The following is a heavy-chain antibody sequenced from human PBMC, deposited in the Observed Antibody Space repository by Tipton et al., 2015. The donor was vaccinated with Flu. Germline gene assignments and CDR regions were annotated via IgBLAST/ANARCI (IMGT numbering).Heavy chain of an antibody. CDR2: IYYNGNT. J-gene: IGHJ4*02. Sequence: RSLRLSCSVSGDSMNTDDFSWSWIRQPPGKALEWIGYIYYNGNTFYNPSFRSRVSMSIDRSKTKFSLKLKSVTAADTAVYFCSRGLATFGPSTPFDHWGQGALVTVSS. D-gene: IGHD3-16*01. CDR1: GDSMNTDDFS. V-gene: IGHV4-30-2*01. CDR3: SRGLATFGPSTPFDH.